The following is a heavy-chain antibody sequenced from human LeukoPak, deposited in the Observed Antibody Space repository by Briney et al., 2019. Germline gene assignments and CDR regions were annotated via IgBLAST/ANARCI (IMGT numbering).Heavy chain of an antibody. CDR3: ARAPRFGELPKYDY. Sequence: GSVKVSCKASGYTFTGYYMHWVRQAPGQGLEWMGWINPNSGGTNYAQKFQGRVTMTRDTSISTAYMELSRLRSDDTAVYYCARAPRFGELPKYDYWGQGTLVTVSS. D-gene: IGHD3-10*01. J-gene: IGHJ4*02. CDR2: INPNSGGT. V-gene: IGHV1-2*02. CDR1: GYTFTGYY.